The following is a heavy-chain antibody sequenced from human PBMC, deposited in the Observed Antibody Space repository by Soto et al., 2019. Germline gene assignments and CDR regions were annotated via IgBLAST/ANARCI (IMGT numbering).Heavy chain of an antibody. V-gene: IGHV4-30-4*01. Sequence: QVQLQESGPGLVKPSQTLSLTCTVSGGSISSGDYYWSWIRQPPGKGLEWIGYIYYSGSTYYNPSLKSPLTISVDTSKNQFSLKLSSVTAADTAVYYCASAITYYYDSSGPGYYYYYGMYVCGQGTTVTVSS. CDR3: ASAITYYYDSSGPGYYYYYGMYV. CDR1: GGSISSGDYY. D-gene: IGHD3-22*01. CDR2: IYYSGST. J-gene: IGHJ6*02.